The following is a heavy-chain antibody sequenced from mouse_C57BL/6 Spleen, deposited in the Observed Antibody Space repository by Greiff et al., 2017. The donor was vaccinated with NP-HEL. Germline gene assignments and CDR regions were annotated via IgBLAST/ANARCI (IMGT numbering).Heavy chain of an antibody. J-gene: IGHJ2*01. CDR1: GYTFTEYT. D-gene: IGHD1-1*01. Sequence: QVQLKESGAELVKPGASVKLSCKASGYTFTEYTIHWVKQRSGQGLEWIGWFYPGSGSIKYNEKFKDKATLTADKSSSTVYMELSRLTSEDSAVYFCARHEESHYYGSEGFDYWGQGTTLTVSS. CDR3: ARHEESHYYGSEGFDY. V-gene: IGHV1-62-2*01. CDR2: FYPGSGSI.